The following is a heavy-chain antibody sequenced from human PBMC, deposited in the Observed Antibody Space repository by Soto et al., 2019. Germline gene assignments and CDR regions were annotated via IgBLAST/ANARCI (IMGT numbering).Heavy chain of an antibody. CDR2: TYYRSKWYN. D-gene: IGHD6-19*01. CDR1: GDSVSSNSAA. Sequence: RSQTLSLTCAISGDSVSSNSAAWDWIRQSPSRGLEWLGRTYYRSKWYNDYAVSVKSRITINPDTSKNQFSLQLNSVTPEDTAVYYCARDIRGRYSSGWYVDYWGQGTLVTVSS. V-gene: IGHV6-1*01. CDR3: ARDIRGRYSSGWYVDY. J-gene: IGHJ4*02.